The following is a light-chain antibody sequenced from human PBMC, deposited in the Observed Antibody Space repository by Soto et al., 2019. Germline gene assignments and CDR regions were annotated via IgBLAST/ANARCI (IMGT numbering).Light chain of an antibody. V-gene: IGKV3-15*01. CDR1: QSVGSN. CDR2: GAS. CDR3: QHYNNWPLP. Sequence: EIVMTQSPATLSVSPGERATLSCRASQSVGSNLAWYQQKPGQAPRLLSHGASTRATGIPARFSGSGSGTDFTLTVSSPHSEDFAVYYCQHYNNWPLPFGGGTKVEI. J-gene: IGKJ4*01.